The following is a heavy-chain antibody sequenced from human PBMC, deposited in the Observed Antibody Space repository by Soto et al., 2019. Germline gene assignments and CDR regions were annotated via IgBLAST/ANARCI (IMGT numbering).Heavy chain of an antibody. CDR1: GFTFSSYG. V-gene: IGHV3-33*01. CDR3: ARDPFGVVPLGMDV. Sequence: GGSLRLSCAASGFTFSSYGMHWVRQAPGKGLEWVAVIWYDGSNKYYADSVKGRFTISRDNSKNTLYLQMNSLRAEDTAVYYCARDPFGVVPLGMDVWGQGTTVTVSS. D-gene: IGHD3-3*01. CDR2: IWYDGSNK. J-gene: IGHJ6*02.